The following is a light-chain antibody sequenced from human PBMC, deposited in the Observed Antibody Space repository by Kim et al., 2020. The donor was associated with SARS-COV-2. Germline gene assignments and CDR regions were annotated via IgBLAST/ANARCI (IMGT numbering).Light chain of an antibody. CDR2: ADH. Sequence: GKTVTISCTRSNGNIADSYVQWYQQRPGSAPTTVIYADHHRPSGVSNRFSGSIDISSNSASLTISGLKTEDEADYYCQSYDLAYWVFGGGTQLTVL. CDR3: QSYDLAYWV. CDR1: NGNIADSY. J-gene: IGLJ3*02. V-gene: IGLV6-57*03.